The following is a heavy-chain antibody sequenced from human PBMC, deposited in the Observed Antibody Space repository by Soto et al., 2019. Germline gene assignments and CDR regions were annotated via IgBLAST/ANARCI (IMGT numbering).Heavy chain of an antibody. V-gene: IGHV3-23*01. CDR1: GFTFSSYA. CDR3: AKSGQKGIPHAHGRDLDY. D-gene: IGHD5-18*01. J-gene: IGHJ4*02. Sequence: EVQLLESGGGLVQPGGSLRLSCEDSGFTFSSYAMSWVRQAPGKGLVWVSAISGSGGSTYYADSVKGRFTISRDNSKNTLDLQMNSLRAEDTAVYYCAKSGQKGIPHAHGRDLDYWGQGTLVTVSS. CDR2: ISGSGGST.